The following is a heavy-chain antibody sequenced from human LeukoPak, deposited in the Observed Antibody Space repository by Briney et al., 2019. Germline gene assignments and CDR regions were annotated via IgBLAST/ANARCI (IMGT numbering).Heavy chain of an antibody. D-gene: IGHD6-13*01. V-gene: IGHV1-18*01. CDR1: GYIFTNFG. CDR2: ISAYNGNT. Sequence: GASLKVSCKASGYIFTNFGISWVRQAPGQGLEWMGWISAYNGNTNYAQKLQGRVTMTTDTSTSTAYMELRSLRSDDTAVYYCARMKAAAGPGGRYGMDVWGQGTTVTVSS. J-gene: IGHJ6*02. CDR3: ARMKAAAGPGGRYGMDV.